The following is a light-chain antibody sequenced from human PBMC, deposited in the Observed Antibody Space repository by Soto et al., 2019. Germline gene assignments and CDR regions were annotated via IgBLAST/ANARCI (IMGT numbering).Light chain of an antibody. V-gene: IGKV1-9*01. Sequence: IQLTQSPSSLSASIGDRVTITCWASQGISSYLAWYRQKAGKAPELLIEAASTLQSGVPSRFSGSGSGTDFALTISSLQPEDFATYYCQQLKRYPLSFGGGTKVEIK. CDR1: QGISSY. CDR3: QQLKRYPLS. J-gene: IGKJ4*01. CDR2: AAS.